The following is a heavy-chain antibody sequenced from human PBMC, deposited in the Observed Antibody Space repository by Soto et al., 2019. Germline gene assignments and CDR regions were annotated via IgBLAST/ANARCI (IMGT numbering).Heavy chain of an antibody. CDR1: GGAISGYY. CDR3: ARGQRFSDWFDP. V-gene: IGHV4-4*07. J-gene: IGHJ5*02. D-gene: IGHD3-3*01. Sequence: SETLSLTCTVTGGAISGYYWTWMRQSDGEGLEWIGRIYSSGSTNYNPSLKSRVTISLDTSMNYFSLRLSSVTAADTAVYYCARGQRFSDWFDPWGQGTLVTVSS. CDR2: IYSSGST.